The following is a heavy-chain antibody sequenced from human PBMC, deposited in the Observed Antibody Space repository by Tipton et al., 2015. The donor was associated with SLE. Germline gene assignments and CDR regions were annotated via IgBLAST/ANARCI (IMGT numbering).Heavy chain of an antibody. V-gene: IGHV4-38-2*02. CDR3: ARDSITMVQGDTVSLSWLDP. CDR2: IYHSGKT. Sequence: TLSLTCVASGYSISCGYYCGWIRQPPGKGLAWVGRIYHSGKTTYNPSLKRRVTISVDTSKNQFSLKLSSVTAADTAVYYCARDSITMVQGDTVSLSWLDPWGQGTLVTVSS. J-gene: IGHJ5*02. D-gene: IGHD3-10*01. CDR1: GYSISCGYY.